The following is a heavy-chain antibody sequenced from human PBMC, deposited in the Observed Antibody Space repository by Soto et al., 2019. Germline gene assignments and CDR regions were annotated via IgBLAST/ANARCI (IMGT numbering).Heavy chain of an antibody. J-gene: IGHJ6*02. CDR3: ARSTTGDPLEYYYYGMDV. Sequence: WPTLSLPCAISGDSVSSNSAAWNWIRQSPSRGLEWLGRTYYRSKWYNDYAVSVKSRITINPDTSKNQFSLQLNSVTPEDTAVYYCARSTTGDPLEYYYYGMDVWGQGTTVTVS. V-gene: IGHV6-1*01. CDR1: GDSVSSNSAA. CDR2: TYYRSKWYN. D-gene: IGHD7-27*01.